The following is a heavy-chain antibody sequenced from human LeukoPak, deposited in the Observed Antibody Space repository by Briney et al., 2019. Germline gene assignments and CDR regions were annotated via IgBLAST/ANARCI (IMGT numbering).Heavy chain of an antibody. V-gene: IGHV1-69*01. CDR1: GGTFSSYA. Sequence: GSSVKVSCKASGGTFSSYAISWVRQAPGQGLEWMGGIIPIFGTANYAQKFQGRVTITADESTSTAYMELSSLRSKDTAVYYCARLPLRSIAVGYYGMDVWGQGTTVTVSS. D-gene: IGHD6-6*01. CDR2: IIPIFGTA. CDR3: ARLPLRSIAVGYYGMDV. J-gene: IGHJ6*02.